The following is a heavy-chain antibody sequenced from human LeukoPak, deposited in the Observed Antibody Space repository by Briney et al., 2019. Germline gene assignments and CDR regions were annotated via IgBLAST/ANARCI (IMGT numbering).Heavy chain of an antibody. V-gene: IGHV4-39*01. J-gene: IGHJ4*02. CDR1: GGSISSSSYY. Sequence: SETLSLTCTVSGGSISSSSYYWGWIRQPPGKGLEWIGSIYYSGSTYYNPSLKSRVTISVDTSKNQFSLKLSSVTAADTAVYYCARPKNLYYFDYWGQGTLVTVSS. CDR3: ARPKNLYYFDY. CDR2: IYYSGST.